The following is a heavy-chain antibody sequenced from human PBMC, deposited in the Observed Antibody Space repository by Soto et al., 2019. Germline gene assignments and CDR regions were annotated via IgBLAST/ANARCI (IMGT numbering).Heavy chain of an antibody. CDR2: MNPNSGNT. Sequence: ASVKVSCKASGDTFTSYDINWVRQATGQGLEWMGWMNPNSGNTGYAQKFQGRVTMTRNTSISTAYMELSSLRSEDTAVYYCARGMHQDYDFWSGYLGNWFDPWGQGTLVTVSS. V-gene: IGHV1-8*01. CDR1: GDTFTSYD. J-gene: IGHJ5*02. D-gene: IGHD3-3*01. CDR3: ARGMHQDYDFWSGYLGNWFDP.